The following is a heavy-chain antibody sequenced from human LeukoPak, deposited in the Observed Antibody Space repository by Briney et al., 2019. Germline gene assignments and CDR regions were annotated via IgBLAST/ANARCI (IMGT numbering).Heavy chain of an antibody. J-gene: IGHJ4*02. D-gene: IGHD3-3*02. CDR2: ISYDGSNK. CDR1: GFTFSSYA. Sequence: GGSLRLSCAASGFTFSSYAMHWVRQAPGKGLEWVAVISYDGSNKYYADSVKGRFTISRDNSKNTLYLQMNSLRAEDTAVYYCARDTAHFWSGHRYFDYWGQGTLVTVSS. CDR3: ARDTAHFWSGHRYFDY. V-gene: IGHV3-30-3*01.